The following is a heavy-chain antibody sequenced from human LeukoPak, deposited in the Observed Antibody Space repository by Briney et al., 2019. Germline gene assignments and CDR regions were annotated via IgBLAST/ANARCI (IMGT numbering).Heavy chain of an antibody. D-gene: IGHD3-16*02. J-gene: IGHJ5*02. Sequence: PGGSLRLSCAASGLTFSSYWMHWVRQAPGKGLVWVSRINIDGSSTTYADSVKGRFTISRDNAKNTLYLQMNSLRAEDTAVYYCARGAQPYYDYVWGSYRHNWFDPWGQGTLVTVSS. CDR3: ARGAQPYYDYVWGSYRHNWFDP. CDR1: GLTFSSYW. CDR2: INIDGSST. V-gene: IGHV3-74*01.